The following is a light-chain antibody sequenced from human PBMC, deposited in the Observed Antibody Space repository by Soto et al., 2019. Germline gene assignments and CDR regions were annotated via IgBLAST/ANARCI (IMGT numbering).Light chain of an antibody. V-gene: IGLV2-23*01. CDR1: SSDVGSYNL. Sequence: ALTQPASVSGSPGQSITISCTGTSSDVGSYNLVSWYQQHPGKAPKLMIYEGTKRPSGVSNRFSGSKSGNTASLTISGLQAEDEADYYCCSYAGSSTYVFGTGTKLTVL. CDR2: EGT. J-gene: IGLJ1*01. CDR3: CSYAGSSTYV.